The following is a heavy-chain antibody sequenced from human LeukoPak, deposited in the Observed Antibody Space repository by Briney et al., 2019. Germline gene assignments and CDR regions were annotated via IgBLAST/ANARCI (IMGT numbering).Heavy chain of an antibody. Sequence: SETLSLTCAVYGGSFSGYYWRWIRQPPGKGLEWIGEINHSGSTNYNPSLKSRVTISVDTSKNQFSLKLSSVTAADTAVYYCARAQQLGRHFDYWGQGTLVTVSS. CDR3: ARAQQLGRHFDY. CDR1: GGSFSGYY. D-gene: IGHD6-13*01. V-gene: IGHV4-34*01. CDR2: INHSGST. J-gene: IGHJ4*02.